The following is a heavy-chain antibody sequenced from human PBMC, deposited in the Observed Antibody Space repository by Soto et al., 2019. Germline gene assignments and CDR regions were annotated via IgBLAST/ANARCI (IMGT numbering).Heavy chain of an antibody. CDR2: ITSSSSYI. J-gene: IGHJ4*02. D-gene: IGHD1-26*01. V-gene: IGHV3-21*01. Sequence: EVQLVESGGGLVKPGGSLRLSCAASGFTFSSYSMNWVRQAPWTGLEWVASITSSSSYIYYADSVKGRFTISRDNAKNSLYLQMNSLRAEDTAVYYCARAKSQRWELLDYWGQGTLVTVSS. CDR1: GFTFSSYS. CDR3: ARAKSQRWELLDY.